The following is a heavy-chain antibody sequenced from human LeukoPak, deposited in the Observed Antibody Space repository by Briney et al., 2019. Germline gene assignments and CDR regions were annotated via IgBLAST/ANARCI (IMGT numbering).Heavy chain of an antibody. J-gene: IGHJ5*02. CDR2: IYHNGST. D-gene: IGHD6-13*01. Sequence: PSETLSLTCTVSGYSISSGYFWGWIRQPPGKGLEWIGSIYHNGSTSYNPSLKSRLTISVDTSKNQFSLKLNFVTAADTAMYYCARMFRSSWYINWFDPWGQGTLVTVSS. V-gene: IGHV4-38-2*02. CDR3: ARMFRSSWYINWFDP. CDR1: GYSISSGYF.